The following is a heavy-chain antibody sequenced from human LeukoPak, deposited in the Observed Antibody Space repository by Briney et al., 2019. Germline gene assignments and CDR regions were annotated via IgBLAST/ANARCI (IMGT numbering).Heavy chain of an antibody. V-gene: IGHV1-2*02. CDR3: ATPGIVGATTGDY. D-gene: IGHD1-26*01. CDR2: INPNSGGT. J-gene: IGHJ4*02. Sequence: ASVKVSCKASGYTFTGYYMHWVRQAPGQGLEWMGWINPNSGGTNYAQKFQGRVTMTRDTSISTAYMELSRLRSEDTAVYYCATPGIVGATTGDYWGQGTLVTVSS. CDR1: GYTFTGYY.